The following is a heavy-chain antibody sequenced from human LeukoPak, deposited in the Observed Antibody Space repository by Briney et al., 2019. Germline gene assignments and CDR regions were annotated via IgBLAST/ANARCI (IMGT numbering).Heavy chain of an antibody. Sequence: PSETLSLTCTVSGGSISNTSYYWGWIRQPPGNGLEWIGSASYSGSTYYNPSLESRVIISVDTSKNQFSLRLSSVTAADTAIYYCARLGSYGGNRGIDYWGQGTLVAVSS. D-gene: IGHD4-23*01. CDR2: ASYSGST. J-gene: IGHJ4*02. V-gene: IGHV4-39*01. CDR1: GGSISNTSYY. CDR3: ARLGSYGGNRGIDY.